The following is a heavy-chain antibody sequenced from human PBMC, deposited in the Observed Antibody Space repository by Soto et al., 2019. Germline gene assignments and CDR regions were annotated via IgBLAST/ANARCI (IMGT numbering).Heavy chain of an antibody. J-gene: IGHJ6*01. CDR3: AKEGSYYLEYYYYGMDV. CDR1: GFTFSSYG. D-gene: IGHD1-26*01. V-gene: IGHV3-30*18. CDR2: ISYDGSNK. Sequence: QVQLVESGGGVVQPGRSLRLSCAASGFTFSSYGMHWVRQAPGKGLEWVAVISYDGSNKYYADSVKGRFTISRDNSKNSLYLQMNSLRAEDTAVYYCAKEGSYYLEYYYYGMDVWGQGTTVTVYS.